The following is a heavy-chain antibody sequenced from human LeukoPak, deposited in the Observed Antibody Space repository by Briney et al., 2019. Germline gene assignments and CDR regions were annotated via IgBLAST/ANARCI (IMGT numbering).Heavy chain of an antibody. CDR2: IYYSGST. CDR1: GGSISSYY. J-gene: IGHJ1*01. CDR3: AGEGIAAAGTQI. Sequence: PSETLSLTCTVSGGSISSYYWSWIRQPPGKGLEWIGYIYYSGSTNYNPSLKSRVTISVDTSKNQFSLKLGSVTAADTAVYYCAGEGIAAAGTQIWGQGTLVTVSS. V-gene: IGHV4-59*01. D-gene: IGHD6-13*01.